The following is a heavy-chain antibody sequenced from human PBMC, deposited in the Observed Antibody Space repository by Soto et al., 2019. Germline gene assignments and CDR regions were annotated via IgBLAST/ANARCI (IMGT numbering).Heavy chain of an antibody. V-gene: IGHV3-15*01. D-gene: IGHD2-2*01. J-gene: IGHJ3*02. CDR3: TPVSPLLLDIVVVPAAVYDASDI. Sequence: GESLKISCAASGFTFSNAWMSWVRQAPGKGLEWVGRIKSKTDGGTTDYAAPVKGIFTMSRDDSKNTLYLQMNNLKTEDTASYYCTPVSPLLLDIVVVPAAVYDASDIWGQFPMVTV. CDR2: IKSKTDGGTT. CDR1: GFTFSNAW.